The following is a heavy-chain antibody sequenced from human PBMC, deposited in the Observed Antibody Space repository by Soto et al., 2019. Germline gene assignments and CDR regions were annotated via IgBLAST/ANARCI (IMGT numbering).Heavy chain of an antibody. CDR2: IYHSGST. J-gene: IGHJ5*02. Sequence: SSETLSHTCAVSSGLISSNWCIWVRHPPGKGLEYIAEIYHSGSTHYNPSLQSRVTISVDQSRTYFSLDLSSVTAADTAVYYCSSQTYSYAWHHWGQGIQVTVSS. V-gene: IGHV4-4*02. CDR1: SGLISSNW. D-gene: IGHD5-18*01. CDR3: SSQTYSYAWHH.